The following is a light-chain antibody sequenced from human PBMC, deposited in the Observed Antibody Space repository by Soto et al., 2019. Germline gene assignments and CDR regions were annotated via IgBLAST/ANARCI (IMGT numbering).Light chain of an antibody. V-gene: IGLV2-11*01. CDR2: DVT. CDR3: CSCAGSNTVM. CDR1: SSDIGGCNY. J-gene: IGLJ3*02. Sequence: QSALTQPRSVSGSPGQSVTISCTGTSSDIGGCNYVSWYQQHPGKVPKLMIYDVTKRPSGVPDRFSGSKSANTASLTISGLQAEDEADYYCCSCAGSNTVMFGGGTQLTVL.